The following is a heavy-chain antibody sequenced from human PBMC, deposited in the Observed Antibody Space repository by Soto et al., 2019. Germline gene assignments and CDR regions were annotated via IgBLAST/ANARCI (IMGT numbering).Heavy chain of an antibody. CDR2: ISAYNGNT. J-gene: IGHJ6*02. CDR3: ARDYIVVVPAAIRYYGMDV. CDR1: GYTFTSYG. D-gene: IGHD2-2*01. Sequence: VSVKVSCKASGYTFTSYGISWVRQATGQGLEWMGWISAYNGNTNYAQKLQGRVTMTTDTSTSTAYMELRSLRSDDTAVYYCARDYIVVVPAAIRYYGMDVWGQGTTVTVSS. V-gene: IGHV1-18*01.